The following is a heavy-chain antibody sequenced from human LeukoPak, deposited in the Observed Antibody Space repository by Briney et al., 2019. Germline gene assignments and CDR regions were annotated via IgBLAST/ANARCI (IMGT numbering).Heavy chain of an antibody. D-gene: IGHD1-1*01. CDR3: ARGRGYNRHYFDY. J-gene: IGHJ4*02. CDR1: GGSFSGYY. CDR2: INHSGST. Sequence: KPSETLSLTCAVYGGSFSGYYWSWIRQPPGKGLDWIGEINHSGSTNYNPSLKSRVTISVDTSKNQFSLKLSSVTAADTAVYYCARGRGYNRHYFDYWGQGTLVTVSS. V-gene: IGHV4-34*01.